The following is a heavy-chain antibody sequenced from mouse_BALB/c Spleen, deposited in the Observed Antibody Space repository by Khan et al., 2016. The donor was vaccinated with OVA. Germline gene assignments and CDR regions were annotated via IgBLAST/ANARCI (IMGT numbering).Heavy chain of an antibody. D-gene: IGHD2-14*01. V-gene: IGHV1-4*01. J-gene: IGHJ3*01. CDR1: GYTFTNYT. Sequence: VQLKQSGAELARPGASVKMSCKASGYTFTNYTIHWVKQRPGQGLEWIGYIIPSNDYTNYNQKFKDRATLTADKSSSTAYMQLSSLTSEDSAVYYCVREGAYYRSDGWFAYWGQGTLVTVSA. CDR2: IIPSNDYT. CDR3: VREGAYYRSDGWFAY.